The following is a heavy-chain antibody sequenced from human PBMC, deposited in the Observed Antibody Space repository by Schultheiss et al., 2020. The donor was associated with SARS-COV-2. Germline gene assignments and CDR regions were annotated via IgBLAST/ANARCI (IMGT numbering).Heavy chain of an antibody. CDR1: GGSISSYY. Sequence: SETLSLTCTVSGGSISSYYWSWIRQPPGKGLEWIGDISYSGSTYYNPSLKSRVAISVDTSKNQFSLKLSSVTAADTAVYYCARASTVTTEADYFDYWGQGTLVTVSS. D-gene: IGHD4-17*01. V-gene: IGHV4-59*12. J-gene: IGHJ4*02. CDR3: ARASTVTTEADYFDY. CDR2: ISYSGST.